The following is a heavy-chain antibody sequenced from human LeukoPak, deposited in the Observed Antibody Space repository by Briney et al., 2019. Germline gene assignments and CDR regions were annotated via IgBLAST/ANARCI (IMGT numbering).Heavy chain of an antibody. CDR1: GGSISSYY. Sequence: PSETLSLTCTVSGGSISSYYWSWIRQPPGKGLEWIGYIYYSGSTNYNPSLKSRVTISVDTSKNQFSLKLSSVTAADTAVYYCVRVVGYYYDSSGYFFDYWGQGTLVTVSS. D-gene: IGHD3-22*01. CDR2: IYYSGST. J-gene: IGHJ4*02. V-gene: IGHV4-59*08. CDR3: VRVVGYYYDSSGYFFDY.